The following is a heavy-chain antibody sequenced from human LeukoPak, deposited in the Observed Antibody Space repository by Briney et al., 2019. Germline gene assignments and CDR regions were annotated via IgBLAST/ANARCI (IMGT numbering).Heavy chain of an antibody. CDR1: GFTFSSYA. CDR3: WKGARCLVTNFYY. V-gene: IGHV3-23*01. D-gene: IGHD6-6*01. J-gene: IGHJ4*02. CDR2: ISGSGGST. Sequence: GGSLRLSCAASGFTFSSYAMSWVRQPPGKGLEWVSAISGSGGSTYYADPVKGRFTIFRDNSKNTLYLQMNSLGAEATAVYYCWKGARCLVTNFYYGGQGTLVTAS.